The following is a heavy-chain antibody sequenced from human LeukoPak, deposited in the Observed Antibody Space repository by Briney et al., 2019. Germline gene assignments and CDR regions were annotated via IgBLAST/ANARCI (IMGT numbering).Heavy chain of an antibody. Sequence: GASVKVSCKASGGTFSSYAISWVRQAPGQGLECMGGIIPIFGTANYAQKFQGRVTITADESTSTAYMELSSLRSEDTAVYYCARGSPHYGSGVSFDYWGQGTLVTVSS. CDR2: IIPIFGTA. D-gene: IGHD3-10*01. J-gene: IGHJ4*02. CDR3: ARGSPHYGSGVSFDY. V-gene: IGHV1-69*13. CDR1: GGTFSSYA.